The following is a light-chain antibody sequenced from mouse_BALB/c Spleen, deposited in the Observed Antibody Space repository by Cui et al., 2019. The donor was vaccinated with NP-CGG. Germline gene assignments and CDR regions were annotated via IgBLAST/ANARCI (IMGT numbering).Light chain of an antibody. CDR1: TGAVTTSNY. CDR3: ALWYSNHWV. V-gene: IGLV1*01. J-gene: IGLJ1*01. Sequence: QHVVTQESALTTSPGETVTLTCRSSTGAVTTSNYANWVQEKPDHLFTGLIGGTNNRAPGVPARFSGSLIGDKAALTITGAQTEDEAMYFCALWYSNHWVFGGGTKLTVL. CDR2: GTN.